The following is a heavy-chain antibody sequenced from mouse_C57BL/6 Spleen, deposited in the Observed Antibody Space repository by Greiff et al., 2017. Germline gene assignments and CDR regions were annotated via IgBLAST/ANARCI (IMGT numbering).Heavy chain of an antibody. V-gene: IGHV2-2*01. D-gene: IGHD1-1*01. CDR1: GFSLTSYG. CDR3: ATNKFITTVVAPGNFDV. Sequence: QVQLQQSGPGLVQPSQSLSITCTVSGFSLTSYGVHWVRQSPGKGLEWLGVIWSGGSTDYNAAFISRLSISKDNSKSQVFFKMKSLQADDTAIYYCATNKFITTVVAPGNFDVWGTGTTVTVSS. J-gene: IGHJ1*03. CDR2: IWSGGST.